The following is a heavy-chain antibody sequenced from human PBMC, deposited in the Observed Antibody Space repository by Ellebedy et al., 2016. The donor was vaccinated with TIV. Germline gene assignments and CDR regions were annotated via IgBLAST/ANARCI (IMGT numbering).Heavy chain of an antibody. CDR3: AKLARQLDY. CDR2: IKQDGSEK. V-gene: IGHV3-7*01. Sequence: GESLKISXAASGFTFSSYWMSWVRQAPGKGLEWVANIKQDGSEKYYVDSVKGRFTISRDNGKNTLYLQMNSLRAEDTAVYYCAKLARQLDYWGQGTLVTVSS. CDR1: GFTFSSYW. J-gene: IGHJ4*02. D-gene: IGHD1-7*01.